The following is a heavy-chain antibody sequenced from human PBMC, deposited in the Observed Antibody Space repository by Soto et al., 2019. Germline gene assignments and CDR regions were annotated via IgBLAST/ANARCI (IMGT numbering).Heavy chain of an antibody. J-gene: IGHJ4*03. CDR1: GGTFSDYA. D-gene: IGHD6-6*01. V-gene: IGHV1-69*13. CDR2: LIPIFGTT. CDR3: ARSIGSSSFHFDF. Sequence: SVKVSCKASGGTFSDYAVSWLRQAPGQGLEWMGRLIPIFGTTGYPQKFQGRVTITADDFSRTAYMELTRLTSEDTAVYFCARSIGSSSFHFDFWGHGTLVTVSS.